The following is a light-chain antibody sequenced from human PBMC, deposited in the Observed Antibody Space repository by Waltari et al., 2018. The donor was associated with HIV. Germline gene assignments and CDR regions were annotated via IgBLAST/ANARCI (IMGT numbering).Light chain of an antibody. CDR3: AAWDDSLSGYV. CDR1: SPSNGRHY. Sequence: QSVLTQPPSASGTPGQRVTISRSGSSPSNGRHYVNWYQQLPGPAPKLLIYRNNQRPSGVPDRFSGSKSGTSASLASSGLRSEDEADYYCAAWDDSLSGYVLGTGTKVTVL. CDR2: RNN. V-gene: IGLV1-47*01. J-gene: IGLJ1*01.